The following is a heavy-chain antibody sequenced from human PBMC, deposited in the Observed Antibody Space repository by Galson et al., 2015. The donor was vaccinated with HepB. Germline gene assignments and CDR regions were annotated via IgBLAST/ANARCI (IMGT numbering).Heavy chain of an antibody. Sequence: SLRLSCAASGFTFSSYDMHWVRQATGKGLEWVSAIGTAGDTYYPGSVKGRFTISRENAKNSLYLQMNSLRAGDTAVYYCARFNRDRGIDYWGQGTLVTVSS. CDR2: IGTAGDT. CDR3: ARFNRDRGIDY. J-gene: IGHJ4*02. CDR1: GFTFSSYD. D-gene: IGHD3-10*01. V-gene: IGHV3-13*01.